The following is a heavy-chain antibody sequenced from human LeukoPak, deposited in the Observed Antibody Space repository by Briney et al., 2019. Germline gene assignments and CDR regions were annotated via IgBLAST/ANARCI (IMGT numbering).Heavy chain of an antibody. CDR1: GFTFSNYW. CDR3: AKDGGHYDSSGPPLGYFDY. CDR2: INRDGNNT. D-gene: IGHD3-22*01. J-gene: IGHJ4*02. V-gene: IGHV3-74*01. Sequence: GGSLRLSCAASGFTFSNYWMDWVRQAPGKGLVGVSRINRDGNNTRYADSVKGRFNISRDNAKNSLYLQMNSLRAEDMALYYCAKDGGHYDSSGPPLGYFDYWGQGTLVTVSS.